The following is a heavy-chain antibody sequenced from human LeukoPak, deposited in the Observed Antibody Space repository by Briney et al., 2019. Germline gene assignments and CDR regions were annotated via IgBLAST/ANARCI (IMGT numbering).Heavy chain of an antibody. CDR1: GYSISSGYY. V-gene: IGHV4-38-2*02. CDR2: IYHSGST. Sequence: SETLSLTCTVSGYSISSGYYWGWIRQPPGKGLEWIGSIYHSGSTYYNPSLKSRVTISVDTSKNQFSLKLSSVTAADTAVYYCARCRFFYGSGSYYNDYWGQGTLVTVSS. CDR3: ARCRFFYGSGSYYNDY. J-gene: IGHJ4*02. D-gene: IGHD3-10*01.